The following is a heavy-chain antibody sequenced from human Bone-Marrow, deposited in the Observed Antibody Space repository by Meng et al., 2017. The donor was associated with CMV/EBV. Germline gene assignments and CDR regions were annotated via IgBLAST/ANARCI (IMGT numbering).Heavy chain of an antibody. CDR1: GFTVGRHY. Sequence: SGFTVGRHYVGWVRQAPGKGLEWVSVIYSGGSTYYAESVKGRFTISRDNSKNTLYLQMNSLRAEDTAVYYCAKDLLEWLPEGDGFDPWGQGTLVTVSS. CDR3: AKDLLEWLPEGDGFDP. D-gene: IGHD3-3*01. J-gene: IGHJ5*02. V-gene: IGHV3-53*01. CDR2: IYSGGST.